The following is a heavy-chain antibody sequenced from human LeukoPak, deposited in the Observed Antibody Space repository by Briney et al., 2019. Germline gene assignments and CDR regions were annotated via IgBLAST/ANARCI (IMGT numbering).Heavy chain of an antibody. Sequence: GGFLRLSCAASGFTFSHYGFHWVRQAPGEGREWVAVIWRDGTNQFYADSVKGRFTISRDSSQKTVYLEMHSLRTEDTAMYYCAKDAQRGFDYSNSLEYWGPGTLVTVSS. J-gene: IGHJ4*02. CDR1: GFTFSHYG. V-gene: IGHV3-33*06. D-gene: IGHD4-11*01. CDR3: AKDAQRGFDYSNSLEY. CDR2: IWRDGTNQ.